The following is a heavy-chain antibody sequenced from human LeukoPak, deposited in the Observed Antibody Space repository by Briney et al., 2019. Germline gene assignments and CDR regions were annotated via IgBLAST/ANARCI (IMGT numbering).Heavy chain of an antibody. Sequence: GGSLRLSCAASGFTFSSYSMLWVRQAPGKGLEWVSYISSSSSTIYYADSVKGRFTISRDNAKNSLYLQMNSLRAEDTAVYYCAELGITMIGGVWGKGTTVTISS. J-gene: IGHJ6*04. CDR3: AELGITMIGGV. CDR1: GFTFSSYS. CDR2: ISSSSSTI. V-gene: IGHV3-48*04. D-gene: IGHD3-10*02.